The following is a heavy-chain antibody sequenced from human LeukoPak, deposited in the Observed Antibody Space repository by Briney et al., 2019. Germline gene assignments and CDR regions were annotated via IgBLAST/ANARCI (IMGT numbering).Heavy chain of an antibody. V-gene: IGHV4-34*01. Sequence: SETLSLTCAVCGGPFSGYYWSWIRKPPGKGLECIGEINHSGSTSYNPSLKSRVTISVDTSKNQFSLKLSSVTAADTAVYYCARRRIVVRFLEWLPASRGYFDYWGQGTMVSFSS. CDR1: GGPFSGYY. J-gene: IGHJ4*02. CDR3: ARRRIVVRFLEWLPASRGYFDY. CDR2: INHSGST. D-gene: IGHD3-3*01.